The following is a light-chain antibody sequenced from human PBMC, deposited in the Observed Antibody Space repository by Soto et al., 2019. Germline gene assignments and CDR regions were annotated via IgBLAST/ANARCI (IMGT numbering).Light chain of an antibody. CDR1: QDISNY. V-gene: IGKV1-27*01. J-gene: IGKJ1*01. Sequence: DIQMTQSPSSLSSSVGDRVTITCRASQDISNYLAWYQQRPGQVPKLLINAASTLQPGVPSRFSGSGSGTDFTLTISGLQPEDVATYYCQKYNSGPRTFGQGTKVEIK. CDR2: AAS. CDR3: QKYNSGPRT.